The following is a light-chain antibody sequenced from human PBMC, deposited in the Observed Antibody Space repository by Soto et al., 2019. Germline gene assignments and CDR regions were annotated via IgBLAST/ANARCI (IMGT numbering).Light chain of an antibody. CDR1: QSVSSN. V-gene: IGKV3-15*01. CDR2: GAS. J-gene: IGKJ3*01. CDR3: QQYNNWPFT. Sequence: EIVMTQSPATLSVSPGESATLSCRASQSVSSNLAWYQQKPGQAPRLLIYGASTRATGIPARFSGSGSGTEFTLTISSLQSEDFAVYCCQQYNNWPFTFGPGTKVDIK.